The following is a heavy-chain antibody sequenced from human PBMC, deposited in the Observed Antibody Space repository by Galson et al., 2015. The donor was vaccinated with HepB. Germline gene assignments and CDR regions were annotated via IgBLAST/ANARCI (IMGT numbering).Heavy chain of an antibody. CDR2: IGGSGGST. V-gene: IGHV3-23*01. Sequence: SLRLSCAASGFTFSSYAMSWVRQTPGKGLEWVSQIGGSGGSTNYADSVKGRFTVSRDNSKNTLYLQMNSLRADDTAVYYCSKAARNGWYFFDYWGQGTLVTVSS. D-gene: IGHD6-19*01. CDR1: GFTFSSYA. J-gene: IGHJ4*02. CDR3: SKAARNGWYFFDY.